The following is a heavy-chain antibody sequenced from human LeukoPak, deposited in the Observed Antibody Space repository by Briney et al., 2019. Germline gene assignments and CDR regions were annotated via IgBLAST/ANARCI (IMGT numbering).Heavy chain of an antibody. J-gene: IGHJ3*02. CDR1: SGSFSDYF. V-gene: IGHV4-34*01. CDR2: IDDGGNT. CDR3: ARFSRITWGDWGDAFDI. D-gene: IGHD2-21*02. Sequence: SETLSLTCSVYSGSFSDYFWSWIRQSPGKGLEWIGEIDDGGNTTYNPSLMSRVIVSMEKSKKQFSLVMRSVAAADTAVYYCARFSRITWGDWGDAFDIWGQGTTVIVSS.